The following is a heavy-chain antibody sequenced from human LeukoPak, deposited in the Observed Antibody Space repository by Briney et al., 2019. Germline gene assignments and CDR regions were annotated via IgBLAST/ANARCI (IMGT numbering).Heavy chain of an antibody. V-gene: IGHV3-11*01. CDR2: ISSSGSTI. D-gene: IGHD3-22*01. J-gene: IGHJ4*02. CDR1: GFTFSDYY. Sequence: GGSLRLSCAASGFTFSDYYMSWIRQAPGKGLEWVSYISSSGSTIYYADSVKGRFTISRGNAKNSLYLQMNSLRAEDTAVYYCARSRPYYYDSSGYSFDYWGQGTLVTVSS. CDR3: ARSRPYYYDSSGYSFDY.